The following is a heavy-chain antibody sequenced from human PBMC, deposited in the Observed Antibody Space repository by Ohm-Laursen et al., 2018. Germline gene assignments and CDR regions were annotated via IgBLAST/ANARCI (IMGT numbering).Heavy chain of an antibody. D-gene: IGHD3-10*01. V-gene: IGHV3-11*01. J-gene: IGHJ4*02. CDR2: ISCTGITK. CDR3: ARDVSGREQFDY. CDR1: GFTFSDYY. Sequence: SLRLSCAASGFTFSDYYMSWIRQAPGQGLEWVSYISCTGITKSYADSVKGRFTISRDNAKSSLYLQMNSLKAGDTAVYYCARDVSGREQFDYWGQGTLVIVSS.